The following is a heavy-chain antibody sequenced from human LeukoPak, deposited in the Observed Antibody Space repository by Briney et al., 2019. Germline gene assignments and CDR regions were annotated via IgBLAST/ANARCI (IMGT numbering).Heavy chain of an antibody. CDR1: GGSFSGYY. CDR3: ARRGYRDDSYYYYGMDV. Sequence: PSETLSLTCAVYGGSFSGYYWSWIRQPPGKGLEWIGYIYYSGSTNYNPSLKSRVTISVDTSKNQFSLKLSSVTAADTAVYYCARRGYRDDSYYYYGMDVWGQGTTVTVSS. CDR2: IYYSGST. V-gene: IGHV4-59*01. J-gene: IGHJ6*02. D-gene: IGHD5-18*01.